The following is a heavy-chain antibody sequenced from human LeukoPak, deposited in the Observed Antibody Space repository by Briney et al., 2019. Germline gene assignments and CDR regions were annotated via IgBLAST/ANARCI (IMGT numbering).Heavy chain of an antibody. Sequence: PGGSLRLSCAASGFTFSSYAMHWVRQAPGKGLEWEAVISYDGSNKYYADSVKGRFTISRDNSKNTLYLQMNSLRAEDTAVYYCARWETYCSGGSCYDAFDIWGQGTMVTVSS. D-gene: IGHD2-15*01. CDR2: ISYDGSNK. J-gene: IGHJ3*02. V-gene: IGHV3-30*04. CDR1: GFTFSSYA. CDR3: ARWETYCSGGSCYDAFDI.